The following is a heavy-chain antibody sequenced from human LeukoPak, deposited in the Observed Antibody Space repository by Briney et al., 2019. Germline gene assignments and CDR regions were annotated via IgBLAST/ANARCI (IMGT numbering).Heavy chain of an antibody. V-gene: IGHV5-51*01. Sequence: GESLKISCKGSGYTFSSYWIGWVRQMPGKGLEWMGIIYPGDSDTRYSPSLQGQVTISVDTSIGTAYLQWSTLKASDTAIYYCARQNDFRLDYWGQGTLVTVSS. CDR2: IYPGDSDT. CDR3: ARQNDFRLDY. D-gene: IGHD3-3*01. J-gene: IGHJ4*02. CDR1: GYTFSSYW.